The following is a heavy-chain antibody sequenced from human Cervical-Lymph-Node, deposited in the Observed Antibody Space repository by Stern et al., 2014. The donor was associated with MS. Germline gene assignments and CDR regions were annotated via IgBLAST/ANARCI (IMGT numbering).Heavy chain of an antibody. V-gene: IGHV1-69*01. Sequence: MQLVESGAEVRKPGSSVKVSCKASVATFSTNAISWLRQAPGQGPEWMGAIVPIFGRANYVQKLRGRLTITADESASTAYMELRSLRSEDTAVYYCAREHHGGNFASWGQGTLVTVSS. CDR1: VATFSTNA. CDR2: IVPIFGRA. J-gene: IGHJ5*02. CDR3: AREHHGGNFAS. D-gene: IGHD4-23*01.